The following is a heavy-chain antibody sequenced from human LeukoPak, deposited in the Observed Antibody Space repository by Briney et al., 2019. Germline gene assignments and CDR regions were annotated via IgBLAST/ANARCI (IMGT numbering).Heavy chain of an antibody. V-gene: IGHV7-4-1*02. D-gene: IGHD6-19*01. CDR1: GYAFTSYG. J-gene: IGHJ5*02. Sequence: ASVKVSCKASGYAFTSYGISWVRQAPGQGLEWMGWINTNTGNPTYAQGFTGRFVFSLDTSVSTAYLQISSLKAEDTAVYYCARDPSPGIAVSWGQGTLVTVSS. CDR2: INTNTGNP. CDR3: ARDPSPGIAVS.